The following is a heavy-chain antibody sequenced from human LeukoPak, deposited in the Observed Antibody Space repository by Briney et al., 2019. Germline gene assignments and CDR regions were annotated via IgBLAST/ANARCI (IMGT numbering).Heavy chain of an antibody. Sequence: ASVTVSCTVSGYTLTELSMHWVRQAPGKGLERMGGFDPEDGETIYAQKFQGRVTMTEDTSTDTAYMELSSLRSEDTAVYYCATEGDSRVVGAFDIWGQGTMVTVSS. J-gene: IGHJ3*02. CDR2: FDPEDGET. D-gene: IGHD3-22*01. CDR1: GYTLTELS. CDR3: ATEGDSRVVGAFDI. V-gene: IGHV1-24*01.